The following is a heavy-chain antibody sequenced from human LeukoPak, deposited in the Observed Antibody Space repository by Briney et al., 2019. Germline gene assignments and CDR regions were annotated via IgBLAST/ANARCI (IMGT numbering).Heavy chain of an antibody. V-gene: IGHV4-4*07. J-gene: IGHJ6*03. Sequence: PSETLSLTCTVSGDSMRDDYWGWIRQPAGRGLEWIGRIYSSANIDYNPSLESRVTLSIDTSKNQFSLKLSSVTAADTAVYYCARVTGDAVGPFYYYYLDVWGKGTTVTISS. CDR2: IYSSANI. D-gene: IGHD3-16*01. CDR1: GDSMRDDY. CDR3: ARVTGDAVGPFYYYYLDV.